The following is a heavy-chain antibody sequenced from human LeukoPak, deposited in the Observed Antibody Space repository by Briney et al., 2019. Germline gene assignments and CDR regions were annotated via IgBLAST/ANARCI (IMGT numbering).Heavy chain of an antibody. Sequence: SETLSLTCTVSGGSISNYYWTWIRQPPGKGLEWIGYIYHTGSTNYNPSLKSRLTISVDTSKNQFSLKLSSVTAADTAVYYCARDYSSSSQYAFDIWGQGTMVTVSS. J-gene: IGHJ3*02. CDR1: GGSISNYY. D-gene: IGHD6-13*01. CDR2: IYHTGST. CDR3: ARDYSSSSQYAFDI. V-gene: IGHV4-59*01.